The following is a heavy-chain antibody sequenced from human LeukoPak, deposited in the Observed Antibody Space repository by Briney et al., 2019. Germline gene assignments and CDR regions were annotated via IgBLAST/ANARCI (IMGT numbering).Heavy chain of an antibody. D-gene: IGHD4-17*01. CDR3: ARDRDDYGDYVFDY. V-gene: IGHV3-7*01. Sequence: GGSLRLSCAGSGFLFNTNWMTWVRQAPGKGVEWVATIKQDGSEKYYVDSVKGRFTISRDNAKNSLYLQMNSLRAEDTAVYYCARDRDDYGDYVFDYWGQGTLVTVSS. CDR2: IKQDGSEK. CDR1: GFLFNTNW. J-gene: IGHJ4*02.